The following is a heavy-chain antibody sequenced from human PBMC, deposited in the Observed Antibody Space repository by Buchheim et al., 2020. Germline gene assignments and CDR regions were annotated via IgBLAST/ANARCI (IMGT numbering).Heavy chain of an antibody. Sequence: QVQLVQSGAEVKKPGASVKVSCKASGYTFTNYYMHWVRQAPGQGLEWMGIVNPRGGSTSYAQKFQGRVTMTRDTSTSKVYMELSSLRSEDTAVYFCARGGVVLLPAAIHWFDPWGQGTL. CDR2: VNPRGGST. CDR3: ARGGVVLLPAAIHWFDP. J-gene: IGHJ5*02. CDR1: GYTFTNYY. V-gene: IGHV1-46*01. D-gene: IGHD2-2*01.